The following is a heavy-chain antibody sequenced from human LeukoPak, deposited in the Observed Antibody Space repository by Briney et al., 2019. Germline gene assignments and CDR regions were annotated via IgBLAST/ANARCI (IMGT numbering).Heavy chain of an antibody. J-gene: IGHJ4*02. D-gene: IGHD1-7*01. CDR2: IYYSGST. CDR3: ARLITGTTTSDDY. Sequence: SETLSLTCAVYGGSFSGYYWSWIRQPPGKGLEWIGYIYYSGSTNYNPSLKSRVTISVDTSKNQFSLKLSSVTAADTAVYYCARLITGTTTSDDYWGQGTLVTVSS. V-gene: IGHV4-59*01. CDR1: GGSFSGYY.